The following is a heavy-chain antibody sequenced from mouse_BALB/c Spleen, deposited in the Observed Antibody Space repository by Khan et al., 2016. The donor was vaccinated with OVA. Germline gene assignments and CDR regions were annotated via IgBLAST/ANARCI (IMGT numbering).Heavy chain of an antibody. CDR1: GYTFTSYT. Sequence: QVQLKQSGAELARPGASVKMFCKASGYTFTSYTIHWIKKRPGQGLEWIGYINPSNGYTNYNQKFKDKATLTTDKSSTTAYLQLSSLTSDDSAVYNCGRDGAYHRNDGWFAYWGQGTLVTVSA. V-gene: IGHV1-4*01. J-gene: IGHJ3*01. CDR2: INPSNGYT. CDR3: GRDGAYHRNDGWFAY. D-gene: IGHD2-14*01.